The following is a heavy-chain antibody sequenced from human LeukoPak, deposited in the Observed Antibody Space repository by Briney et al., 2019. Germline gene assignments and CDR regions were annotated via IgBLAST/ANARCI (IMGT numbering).Heavy chain of an antibody. CDR2: ISSNGGST. CDR1: GFTFSSYA. V-gene: IGHV3-64*01. Sequence: GGSLSLSCAASGFTFSSYAMHWVRPAPGKGLEYVSAISSNGGSTYYANSVKGRFTISRDNSKNTLYLQMGSLRAEDMAVYYCARTCYDILTGGYFDYWGQGTLVTVSS. CDR3: ARTCYDILTGGYFDY. D-gene: IGHD3-9*01. J-gene: IGHJ4*02.